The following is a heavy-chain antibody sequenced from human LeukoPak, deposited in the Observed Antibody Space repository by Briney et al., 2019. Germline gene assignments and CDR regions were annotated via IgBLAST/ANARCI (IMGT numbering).Heavy chain of an antibody. CDR3: AKLRQWQPQRYFFEY. D-gene: IGHD6-19*01. Sequence: GGSLRLSCSASGFTFSSYSMHWVRQAPGKGLEYVSAFLSDGHTTYYADSVKGRFTTSRDNSKSTLYLQMSSLRAEDTAVYYCAKLRQWQPQRYFFEYWGQGALVTVAS. J-gene: IGHJ4*02. CDR1: GFTFSSYS. CDR2: FLSDGHTT. V-gene: IGHV3-64D*08.